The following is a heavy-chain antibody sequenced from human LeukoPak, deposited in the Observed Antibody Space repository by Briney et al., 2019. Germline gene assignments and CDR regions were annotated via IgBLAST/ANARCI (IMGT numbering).Heavy chain of an antibody. CDR2: ICYSGST. J-gene: IGHJ4*02. V-gene: IGHV4-31*03. Sequence: SQTLSLTCTVSGGSISSGGYYWSWIRQHPGKGLEWIGYICYSGSTYYNPSLKSRVTISVDTSKNQFSLKLSSVTAADTAVYYCARTVYGDYAYWGQGTLVTVSS. CDR3: ARTVYGDYAY. CDR1: GGSISSGGYY. D-gene: IGHD4-17*01.